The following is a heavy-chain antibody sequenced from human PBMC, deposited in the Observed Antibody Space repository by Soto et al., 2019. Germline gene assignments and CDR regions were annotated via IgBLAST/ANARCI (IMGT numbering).Heavy chain of an antibody. D-gene: IGHD5-18*01. J-gene: IGHJ4*02. CDR3: ARDRPGYSYGSR. CDR2: ISYDGSNK. V-gene: IGHV3-30-3*01. Sequence: QVQLVESGGGVVQPGRSLRLSCAASGFTFSSYAMHWVRQAPGKGLEWVAVISYDGSNKYYADSVKGRFTIPRDNSKNTLYLQMNSLRAEDTAVYYCARDRPGYSYGSRWGQGTLVTVSS. CDR1: GFTFSSYA.